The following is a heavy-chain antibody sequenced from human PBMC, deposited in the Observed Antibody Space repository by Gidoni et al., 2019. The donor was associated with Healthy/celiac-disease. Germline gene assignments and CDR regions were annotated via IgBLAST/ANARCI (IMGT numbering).Heavy chain of an antibody. J-gene: IGHJ4*02. CDR1: GYTFNGYY. V-gene: IGHV1-2*02. Sequence: QVQLVQSGAEVQKPGASVKVSCKASGYTFNGYYMHWVRQAPGQGLEWMGWINPNSVGTNDAQKFQGRVTRTRDTSISTAYMELSRLRSDDTAVYYCARDTTAGGLLRFLEWSFDYWGQGTLVTVSS. CDR2: INPNSVGT. D-gene: IGHD3-3*01. CDR3: ARDTTAGGLLRFLEWSFDY.